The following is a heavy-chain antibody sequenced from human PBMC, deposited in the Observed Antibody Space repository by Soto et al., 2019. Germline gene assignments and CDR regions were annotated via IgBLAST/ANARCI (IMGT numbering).Heavy chain of an antibody. Sequence: SVKVSCKASGYTFTSYYMHWLRQAPGQGLEWMGIINPSGGSTSYAQKFQGRVTMTRDTSTSTVYMELSSLRSEDTAVYYCARRNTAMVIDYWGQGTLVTVSS. D-gene: IGHD5-18*01. CDR2: INPSGGST. J-gene: IGHJ4*02. CDR3: ARRNTAMVIDY. V-gene: IGHV1-46*01. CDR1: GYTFTSYY.